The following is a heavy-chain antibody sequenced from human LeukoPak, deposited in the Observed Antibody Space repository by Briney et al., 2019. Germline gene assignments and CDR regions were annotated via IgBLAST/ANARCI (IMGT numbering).Heavy chain of an antibody. Sequence: ASVKVSCKASGYTFTSYYMHWVRQAPGQGLEWMGMINPSGGSTSYAQKFQGRVTMTRDTSTSTVYMELSSLRSEDTAVYYCARFIVSGGYFDYWAREPWSLSPQ. D-gene: IGHD2-21*01. CDR1: GYTFTSYY. V-gene: IGHV1-46*01. CDR3: ARFIVSGGYFDY. J-gene: IGHJ4*02. CDR2: INPSGGST.